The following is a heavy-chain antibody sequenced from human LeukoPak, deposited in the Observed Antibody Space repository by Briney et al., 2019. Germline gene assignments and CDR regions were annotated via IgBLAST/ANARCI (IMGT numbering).Heavy chain of an antibody. Sequence: ASVKVSCKASGYTFTGYYMHWVRQAPGQGLEWMGWINPNSGGTNYAQKFQGRVTMTRDTSISTAYMELSRLTSDDTAVYYCARGNFYDNKGYSPELRYWGQGTLVTVSS. J-gene: IGHJ4*02. CDR1: GYTFTGYY. V-gene: IGHV1-2*02. CDR2: INPNSGGT. D-gene: IGHD3-10*01. CDR3: ARGNFYDNKGYSPELRY.